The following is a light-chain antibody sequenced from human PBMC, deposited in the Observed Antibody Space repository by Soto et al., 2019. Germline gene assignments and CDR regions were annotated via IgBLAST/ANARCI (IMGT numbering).Light chain of an antibody. CDR2: EVN. Sequence: QSALTQPASVSGSPGQSITISCTGTSSDIGSYDLVSWYQQHPGNAPRLIIYEVNKRPSGVSNRLSGSKSGNTASLTVSGLQAEDGAEYYCCSYATTTLFGGGTQLTVL. CDR1: SSDIGSYDL. V-gene: IGLV2-23*02. CDR3: CSYATTTL. J-gene: IGLJ2*01.